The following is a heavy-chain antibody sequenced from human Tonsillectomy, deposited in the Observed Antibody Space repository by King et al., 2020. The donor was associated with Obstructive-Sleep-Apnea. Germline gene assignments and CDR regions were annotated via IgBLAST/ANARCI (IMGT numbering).Heavy chain of an antibody. CDR2: INHSGST. D-gene: IGHD6-13*01. Sequence: VQLQQWGAGLLKPSETLSLTCAVYGGSFSGYYWSWIRQPPGKGLEWIGEINHSGSTNYNPSLKSRVTISLDTSKNQFSLKLSSVTAADTAVYYCARVGYSTNWYAAKGYDYWGQGTLVTVSS. CDR3: ARVGYSTNWYAAKGYDY. CDR1: GGSFSGYY. V-gene: IGHV4-34*01. J-gene: IGHJ4*02.